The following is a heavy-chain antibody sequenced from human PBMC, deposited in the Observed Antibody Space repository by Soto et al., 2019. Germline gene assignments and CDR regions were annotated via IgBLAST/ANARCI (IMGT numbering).Heavy chain of an antibody. CDR1: GGSISSGSYY. Sequence: QLQLQESGPGLVKPSETLSLTCTVSGGSISSGSYYWGWIRQPPWKGLEWIGTIYYSGSTYYNPSLKSRVTISIDTSKNRFSLKLSSVTAADTAVYYCARHPNWNDRGYWGQGTLLTVSS. D-gene: IGHD1-1*01. J-gene: IGHJ4*02. CDR3: ARHPNWNDRGY. V-gene: IGHV4-39*01. CDR2: IYYSGST.